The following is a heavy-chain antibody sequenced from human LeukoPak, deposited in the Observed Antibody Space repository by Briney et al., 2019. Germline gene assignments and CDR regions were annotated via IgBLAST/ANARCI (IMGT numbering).Heavy chain of an antibody. CDR1: GFTFSGYP. J-gene: IGHJ6*02. D-gene: IGHD1-1*01. CDR2: ISYDGSNK. CDR3: ARGNDGPYGMDV. V-gene: IGHV3-30*14. Sequence: GGSLRLSCAASGFTFSGYPIHWVRQAPGKGLEWVAVISYDGSNKYYADSVKGRFTISRDNSKNTLYLQMNSLRAEDTAVYYCARGNDGPYGMDVWGQGTTVTVSS.